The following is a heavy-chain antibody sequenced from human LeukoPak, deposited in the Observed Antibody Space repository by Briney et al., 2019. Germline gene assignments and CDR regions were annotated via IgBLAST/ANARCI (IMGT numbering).Heavy chain of an antibody. J-gene: IGHJ6*03. CDR2: MNPNSGNK. CDR1: GYSFTNFD. V-gene: IGHV1-8*01. Sequence: GASVKVSCKASGYSFTNFDINWVRQATGQGLEWMGWMNPNSGNKGYAQKFQGRVTMTMNTSIITAYMELSSLRSEDTAVYYCARGPQWRGDYYYMDVWGRGTTVTVSS. CDR3: ARGPQWRGDYYYMDV. D-gene: IGHD6-19*01.